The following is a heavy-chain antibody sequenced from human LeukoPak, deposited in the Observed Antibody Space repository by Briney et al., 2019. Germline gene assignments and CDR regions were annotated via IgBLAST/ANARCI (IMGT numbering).Heavy chain of an antibody. D-gene: IGHD3-10*01. CDR1: GFTFSSYG. Sequence: PGGSLRLSCAASGFTFSSYGMHWVRQAPGKGLEWVAFIRYDGSNKYYADSVKGRFTISRDNSKNTLYLQMNSLRAEDTAVYYCAGTYYYGSGSYYNGNFDYWGQGTLVTVSS. CDR2: IRYDGSNK. J-gene: IGHJ4*02. V-gene: IGHV3-30*02. CDR3: AGTYYYGSGSYYNGNFDY.